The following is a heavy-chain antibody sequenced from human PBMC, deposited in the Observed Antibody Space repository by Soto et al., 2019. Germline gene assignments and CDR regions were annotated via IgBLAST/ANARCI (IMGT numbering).Heavy chain of an antibody. V-gene: IGHV4-30-4*01. CDR2: IYYNGNS. J-gene: IGHJ4*02. D-gene: IGHD6-19*01. CDR1: GGSISNGDYY. Sequence: QVQLQESGPGLVKPSQTLSLTCTVSGGSISNGDYYWSWIRQPPGQGLEWIGYIYYNGNSYYNPSLKSRVTISVDTSKNQFSLKLSRVTAEDTALYFCARVGDNPTVAQFDHWGQGTMVTVSS. CDR3: ARVGDNPTVAQFDH.